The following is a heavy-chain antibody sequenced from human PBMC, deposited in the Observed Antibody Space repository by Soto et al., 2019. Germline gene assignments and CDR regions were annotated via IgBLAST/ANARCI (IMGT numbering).Heavy chain of an antibody. Sequence: ASVKVSCKASGFTFTSYGISWVRQAPGQGLEWMGWISGYNGNTNYAQKVQGRVTMTTDTSTSTAYMELRSLRSDDTAVYYCARDHDHLGYCTSTSCYYYGMDVWGQGTTVTVSS. J-gene: IGHJ6*02. CDR1: GFTFTSYG. V-gene: IGHV1-18*01. CDR3: ARDHDHLGYCTSTSCYYYGMDV. CDR2: ISGYNGNT. D-gene: IGHD2-2*01.